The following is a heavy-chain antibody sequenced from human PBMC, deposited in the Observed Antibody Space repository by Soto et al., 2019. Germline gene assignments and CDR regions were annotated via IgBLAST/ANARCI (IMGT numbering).Heavy chain of an antibody. CDR2: ISYDGSNK. Sequence: QVQLVESGGGVVQPGRSLRLSCAASGFTFSSYAMHWVRQAPGKGLEWVAVISYDGSNKYYADSVKGRFTISRDNSKNTLYLQMNSLRAEDTAVYYCARGLSRTVTTRDNWFDPWGQGTLVTVSS. CDR3: ARGLSRTVTTRDNWFDP. V-gene: IGHV3-30-3*01. J-gene: IGHJ5*02. CDR1: GFTFSSYA. D-gene: IGHD4-17*01.